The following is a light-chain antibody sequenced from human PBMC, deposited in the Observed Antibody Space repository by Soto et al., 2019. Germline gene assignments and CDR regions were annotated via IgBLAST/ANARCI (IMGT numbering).Light chain of an antibody. V-gene: IGKV3-15*01. CDR2: GAV. CDR1: QSVVGD. Sequence: IVMTQSPVTLSVSPGERATLSSRASQSVVGDLAWYQQIPGQAPRRLIYGAVTRATGVAARFSGGGSGTEFTLTVDSLQSEDLAIDYCQQYYAWPRTFGQGTKLEI. CDR3: QQYYAWPRT. J-gene: IGKJ2*01.